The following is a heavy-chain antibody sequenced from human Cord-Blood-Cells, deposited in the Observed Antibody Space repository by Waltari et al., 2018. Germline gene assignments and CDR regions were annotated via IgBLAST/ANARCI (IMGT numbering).Heavy chain of an antibody. Sequence: QVQLVQSGAEVKKPGSSVKVSCKASGGTFSSYAISWVRQAPGQGLEWMGGISPIFGTANYAQKFQGRVTITADESTRTAYMGLSSLGSEDTAVYYCARVPTSDSYGSVACDSWGQGTMVTVSS. D-gene: IGHD5-18*01. V-gene: IGHV1-69*01. CDR1: GGTFSSYA. CDR3: ARVPTSDSYGSVACDS. J-gene: IGHJ3*02. CDR2: ISPIFGTA.